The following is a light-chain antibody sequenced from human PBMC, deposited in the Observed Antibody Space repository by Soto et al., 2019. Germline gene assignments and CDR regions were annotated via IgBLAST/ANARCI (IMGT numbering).Light chain of an antibody. CDR2: GNS. J-gene: IGLJ1*01. V-gene: IGLV1-40*01. CDR3: NSYTSSSTYV. CDR1: SSNIGAGYD. Sequence: QLVLTQPPSVSGAPGQRVTISCTGSSSNIGAGYDVHWYQQLPGTAPKLLIYGNSNRPSGVPDRFSGSKSGNTASLTISGLQAEDEADYYCNSYTSSSTYVFGTGTKLTVL.